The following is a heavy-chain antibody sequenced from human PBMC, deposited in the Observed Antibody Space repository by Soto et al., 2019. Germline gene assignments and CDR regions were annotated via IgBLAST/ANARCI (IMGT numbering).Heavy chain of an antibody. V-gene: IGHV3-73*02. Sequence: EVQLVESGGGLVQPGGSLKLSCAASGFTFSGSAMHWVRQASGKGLEWVGRIRSKANSYATAYAASVKGRFTISRDDSKNTTYLRMNSLKTEDTAVYYCTRRGYCSSTSCENDYWGQGTLVTVSS. CDR1: GFTFSGSA. D-gene: IGHD2-2*01. CDR2: IRSKANSYAT. CDR3: TRRGYCSSTSCENDY. J-gene: IGHJ4*02.